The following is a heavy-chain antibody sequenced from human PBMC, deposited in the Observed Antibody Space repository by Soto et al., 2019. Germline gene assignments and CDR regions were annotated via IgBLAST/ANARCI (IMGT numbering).Heavy chain of an antibody. CDR3: ARDLSGGRGYDFGY. V-gene: IGHV3-33*01. CDR1: GFTFSSYG. J-gene: IGHJ4*02. CDR2: IWYDGSNK. D-gene: IGHD5-12*01. Sequence: GGSLRLSCAASGFTFSSYGMHWVRQAPGKGLEWVAVIWYDGSNKYYADSVKGRFTISRDNSKNTLYLQMNSLRAEDTAVYYCARDLSGGRGYDFGYWGQGTLVTVSS.